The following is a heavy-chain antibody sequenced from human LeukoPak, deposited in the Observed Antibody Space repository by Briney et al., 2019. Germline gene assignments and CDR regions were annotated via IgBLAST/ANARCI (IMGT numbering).Heavy chain of an antibody. CDR1: GGSINNYY. D-gene: IGHD2-15*01. CDR3: ARGRYCSADICSGGDAFDI. Sequence: PSETLSLTRTVSGGSINNYYWSWIRQPAGKGLEWIGRIYTRGSTNYNPSLKSRVTMSEDTSKNQFSLKLSSVTAADTAVYYCARGRYCSADICSGGDAFDIWGQGTMVSVSS. CDR2: IYTRGST. J-gene: IGHJ3*02. V-gene: IGHV4-4*07.